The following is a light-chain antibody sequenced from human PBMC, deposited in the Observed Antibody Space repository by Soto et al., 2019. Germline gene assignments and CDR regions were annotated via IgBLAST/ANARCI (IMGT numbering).Light chain of an antibody. J-gene: IGKJ3*01. Sequence: EIVMTQSPATLSVSPGERATLSCRASQSVGYRLAWYQQKPGQAPRLLIYDASTRATGFPARFSGSGSGTEFTLTLSSLQSEDFAVYYCQQYNNWPPFTFGPGTKVYIK. CDR1: QSVGYR. CDR3: QQYNNWPPFT. V-gene: IGKV3-15*01. CDR2: DAS.